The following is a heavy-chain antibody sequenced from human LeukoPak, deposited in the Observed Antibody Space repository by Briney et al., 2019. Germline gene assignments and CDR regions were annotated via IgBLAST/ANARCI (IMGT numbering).Heavy chain of an antibody. CDR2: IYYSGST. CDR3: ARGLVIQLWSTDAFDI. D-gene: IGHD5-18*01. V-gene: IGHV4-39*07. Sequence: PSETLSLTCTVSGGSISSSSYYWGWIRQPPGKGLEWIGSIYYSGSTNYNPSLKSRVTISVDTSKNQFSLKLSSVTAADTAVYYCARGLVIQLWSTDAFDIWGQGTMVTVSS. CDR1: GGSISSSSYY. J-gene: IGHJ3*02.